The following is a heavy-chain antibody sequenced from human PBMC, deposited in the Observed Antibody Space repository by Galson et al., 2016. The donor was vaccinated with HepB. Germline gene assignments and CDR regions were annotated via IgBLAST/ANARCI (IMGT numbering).Heavy chain of an antibody. Sequence: SLRLSCAASGFIFNNHGMNWVRQAPGKGLEWVSHINFNGKDKYYTDSVKGRFTISRDNAKTSVYLQMNSLKDEDTAVYYCARDFEYSNDWWGQGTLVTVSS. V-gene: IGHV3-48*02. CDR1: GFIFNNHG. D-gene: IGHD4-11*01. CDR2: INFNGKDK. CDR3: ARDFEYSNDW. J-gene: IGHJ4*02.